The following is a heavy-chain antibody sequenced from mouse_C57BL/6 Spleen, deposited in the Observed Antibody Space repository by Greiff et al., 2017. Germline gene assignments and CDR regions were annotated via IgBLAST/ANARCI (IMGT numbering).Heavy chain of an antibody. J-gene: IGHJ2*01. CDR1: GYTFTSYW. CDR3: ARKGGYYSNFDY. V-gene: IGHV1-61*01. CDR2: IYPSDSET. Sequence: VQLQQPGAELVRPGSSVKLSCKASGYTFTSYWMDWVKQRPGQGLEWIGNIYPSDSETHYNQKFKDKATLTADKSSSTAYMQLSSLTSEDSAVYYCARKGGYYSNFDYWGQGTTLTVSS. D-gene: IGHD2-3*01.